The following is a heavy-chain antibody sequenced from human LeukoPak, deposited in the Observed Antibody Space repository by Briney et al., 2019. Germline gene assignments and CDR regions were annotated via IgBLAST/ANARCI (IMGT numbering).Heavy chain of an antibody. Sequence: SETLSLTCTVSGYSISSGYYWGWIRQPPGKGLEWIGSIYHSGSTNYNPSLKSRVTISVDKSKNQFSLKLSYVTAADTAVYYCAREGPNDFWSGYFDYWGQGTLVTVSS. J-gene: IGHJ4*02. CDR1: GYSISSGYY. CDR3: AREGPNDFWSGYFDY. CDR2: IYHSGST. V-gene: IGHV4-38-2*02. D-gene: IGHD3-3*01.